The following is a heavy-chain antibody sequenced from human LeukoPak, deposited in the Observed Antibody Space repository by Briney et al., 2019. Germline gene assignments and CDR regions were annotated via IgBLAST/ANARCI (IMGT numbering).Heavy chain of an antibody. CDR2: IYYSGST. CDR3: ARVVRGVTVIDY. J-gene: IGHJ4*02. D-gene: IGHD3-10*01. CDR1: GGSISSYY. V-gene: IGHV4-59*01. Sequence: SETLSLTCTVSGGSISSYYWSWIRQPPGKGLEWIGYIYYSGSTNYNPSLKSGVTISVDTSKNQFSLKLSSVTAADTAVYYCARVVRGVTVIDYWGQGTLVTVSS.